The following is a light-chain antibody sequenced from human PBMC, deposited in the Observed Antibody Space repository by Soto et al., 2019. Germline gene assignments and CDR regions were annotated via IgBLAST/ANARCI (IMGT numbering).Light chain of an antibody. CDR3: QQQSNSPWT. V-gene: IGKV3-20*01. CDR2: AVS. J-gene: IGKJ1*01. Sequence: EIVLTQSPGTLTLSPGESAALSCRASQTISNNYLVWYRQKPGQAPRLLIYAVSSRAAGIPDRFSGSGSGTDFALTIARLEPEDSAVYYCQQQSNSPWTFGQGTMVEI. CDR1: QTISNNY.